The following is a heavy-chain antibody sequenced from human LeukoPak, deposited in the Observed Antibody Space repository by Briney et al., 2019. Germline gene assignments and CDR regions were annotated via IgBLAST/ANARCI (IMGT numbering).Heavy chain of an antibody. J-gene: IGHJ4*02. CDR2: IDPSDSYT. CDR1: GYSFTSYW. V-gene: IGHV5-10-1*01. D-gene: IGHD5-18*01. CDR3: ARHLYSLPLA. Sequence: GESLKISCKGSGYSFTSYWISWVRQMPGKGREWMGRIDPSDSYTNYSPSFQGHVTISTDKSISTAYLQWSSLKASDTAMYYCARHLYSLPLAWGQGTLVTVSS.